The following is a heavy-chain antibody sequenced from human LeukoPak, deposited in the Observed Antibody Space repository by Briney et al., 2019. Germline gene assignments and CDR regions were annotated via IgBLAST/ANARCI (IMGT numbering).Heavy chain of an antibody. CDR1: GASISNSNW. CDR2: VYHTGNT. Sequence: SETLSLTCAVSGASISNSNWWSWVRQTPGTGLEWIGEVYHTGNTNYNPSLKSRVTISVDTSKNQFSLKLSSVTAADTAVYYCAREYYDSSGYYWVHYYYYGMDVWGQGTTVTVSS. CDR3: AREYYDSSGYYWVHYYYYGMDV. D-gene: IGHD3-22*01. V-gene: IGHV4-4*02. J-gene: IGHJ6*02.